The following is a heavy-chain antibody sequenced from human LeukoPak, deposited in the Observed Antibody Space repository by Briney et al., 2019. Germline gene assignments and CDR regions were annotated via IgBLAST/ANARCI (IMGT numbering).Heavy chain of an antibody. J-gene: IGHJ5*02. CDR3: ARRGNWNYEFWFDH. D-gene: IGHD1-7*01. CDR1: GGTFSSYA. V-gene: IGHV1-69*05. CDR2: IIPIFGTA. Sequence: SVKVSCQASGGTFSSYAISWVRQAPGQGLEWMGGIIPIFGTANYAQKFQGRVTITTDESTSTAYMELSSLRSEDTAVYYCARRGNWNYEFWFDHWGQGTLVTVSS.